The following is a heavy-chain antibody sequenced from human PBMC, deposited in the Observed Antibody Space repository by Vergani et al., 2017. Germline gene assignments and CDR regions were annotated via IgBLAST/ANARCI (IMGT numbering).Heavy chain of an antibody. V-gene: IGHV3-11*06. J-gene: IGHJ4*02. Sequence: QVQLVESGGSLVKPGGSLRLSCAASGFTFSDYYMSWIRQAPGKGLEWVSYISSSGSYTNYADSVKGRFTISGYNAKKSLFLQMKSLRVEDTAVYYCARDARGGTEDFDYWGQGSLVTGSS. CDR1: GFTFSDYY. CDR3: ARDARGGTEDFDY. CDR2: ISSSGSYT. D-gene: IGHD1-14*01.